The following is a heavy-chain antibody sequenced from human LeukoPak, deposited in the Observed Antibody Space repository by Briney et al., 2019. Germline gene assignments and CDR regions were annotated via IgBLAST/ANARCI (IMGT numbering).Heavy chain of an antibody. J-gene: IGHJ6*03. V-gene: IGHV3-23*01. CDR1: GFNLWNFV. D-gene: IGHD1-7*01. Sequence: GGSLTLSCATSGFNLWNFVVNSVRQPPGKGLEWVSAISGSGGETYDRDSVKGRFTISKESGENTVYLEMNNLTVEDTAVYYCAKTENWNYISYYYYYMDVWGKGTAVTVSS. CDR2: ISGSGGET. CDR3: AKTENWNYISYYYYYMDV.